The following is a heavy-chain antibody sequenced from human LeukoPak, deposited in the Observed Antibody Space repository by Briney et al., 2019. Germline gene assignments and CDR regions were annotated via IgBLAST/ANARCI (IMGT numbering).Heavy chain of an antibody. CDR3: ARGGVPAANDY. CDR2: IYHSGST. Sequence: PSETLSLTCTVSGYSISSGYYWGWIRQPPGKGLEWIGSIYHSGSTYYNPSLKSRVTISVDTSKNQFSLKLSSVTAADTAVYYCARGGVPAANDYWGQGTLVTVSS. D-gene: IGHD2-2*01. V-gene: IGHV4-38-2*02. J-gene: IGHJ4*02. CDR1: GYSISSGYY.